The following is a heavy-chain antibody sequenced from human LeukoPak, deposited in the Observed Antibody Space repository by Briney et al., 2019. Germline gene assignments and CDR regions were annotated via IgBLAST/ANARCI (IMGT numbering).Heavy chain of an antibody. Sequence: GGSLRLSCAASGFTFSTYGMHWVRQAPGKGLEWVAVIWYDGSNKDYADSVKGRFTISRDNSKNTLYLQMNSLRAEETAVYYCAKQIRVTSVQHLSWGQGTLVTVSS. V-gene: IGHV3-33*06. CDR1: GFTFSTYG. CDR3: AKQIRVTSVQHLS. CDR2: IWYDGSNK. D-gene: IGHD4-17*01. J-gene: IGHJ5*02.